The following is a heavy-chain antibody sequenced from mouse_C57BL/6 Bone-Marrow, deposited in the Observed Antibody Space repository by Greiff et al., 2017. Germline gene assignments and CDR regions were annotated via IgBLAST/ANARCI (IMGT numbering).Heavy chain of an antibody. J-gene: IGHJ2*01. CDR1: GFTFSDYY. CDR3: ARGGHFDD. V-gene: IGHV5-16*01. CDR2: INYDGSST. Sequence: EVMLVESEGGLVQPGSSMKLSCTASGFTFSDYYMAWVRQVPEKGLEWVANINYDGSSTYYLDSLKSRFIISRDNAKNILYLQMSSLKSEDTATYYCARGGHFDDWGQGTTLTVSS.